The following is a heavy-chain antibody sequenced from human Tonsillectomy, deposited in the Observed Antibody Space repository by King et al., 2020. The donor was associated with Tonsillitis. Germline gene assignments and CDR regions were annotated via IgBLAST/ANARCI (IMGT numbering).Heavy chain of an antibody. V-gene: IGHV3-21*01. Sequence: VQLVESGGGLVKPGGSLRLSCAASGFTFSTYSMKWVRQAPGKGLEWVSSITNSGSYIYYADSVMGRFTISRDNAKNSLYLQMNSLRAEDTAVYYCARADSSGWYHADHWGQGTLVTVSS. CDR1: GFTFSTYS. CDR2: ITNSGSYI. CDR3: ARADSSGWYHADH. J-gene: IGHJ4*02. D-gene: IGHD6-19*01.